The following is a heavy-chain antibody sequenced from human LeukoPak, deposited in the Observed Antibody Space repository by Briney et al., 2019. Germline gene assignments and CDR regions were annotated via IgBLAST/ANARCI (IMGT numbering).Heavy chain of an antibody. Sequence: GGSLRLSCTASGFTFGAYAMSWVRQAPGKGLEWVGFIRSKAYGGTTEYAPSVKGRFTISRDDSKSIAYLQMNSLKTEDTAVYYCTRVVGATTLSGVDAFDIWGQGTMVTVSS. J-gene: IGHJ3*02. CDR2: IRSKAYGGTT. D-gene: IGHD1-26*01. CDR3: TRVVGATTLSGVDAFDI. V-gene: IGHV3-49*04. CDR1: GFTFGAYA.